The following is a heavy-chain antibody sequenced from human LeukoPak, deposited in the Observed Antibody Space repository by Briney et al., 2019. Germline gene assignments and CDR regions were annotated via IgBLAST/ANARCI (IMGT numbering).Heavy chain of an antibody. J-gene: IGHJ4*02. D-gene: IGHD3-3*01. CDR2: ISYDGSNK. Sequence: GGSLRLSCAASGFTFGSYAMHWVRQAPGKGLEWVAVISYDGSNKCYADSVKGRFTVSRDNSKNTLYLQMSSLRAEDTAVYYCVRDRPPYYDFWSGLDYWGQGTLVTVSS. CDR3: VRDRPPYYDFWSGLDY. CDR1: GFTFGSYA. V-gene: IGHV3-30-3*01.